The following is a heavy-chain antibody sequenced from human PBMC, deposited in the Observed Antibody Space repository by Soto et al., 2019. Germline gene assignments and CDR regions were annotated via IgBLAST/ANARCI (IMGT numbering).Heavy chain of an antibody. D-gene: IGHD1-26*01. J-gene: IGHJ5*02. V-gene: IGHV1-18*01. CDR2: ISAYNGNT. CDR3: VRIVGVDRRWFDP. Sequence: GASVKVSCKASGYTFTNCGISWVRQAPGQGLEWMGWISAYNGNTNYAQKLQGRVTMTTDTSTSTGYMELRTLRSDDTAVYYCVRIVGVDRRWFDPWGQGTLVTVSS. CDR1: GYTFTNCG.